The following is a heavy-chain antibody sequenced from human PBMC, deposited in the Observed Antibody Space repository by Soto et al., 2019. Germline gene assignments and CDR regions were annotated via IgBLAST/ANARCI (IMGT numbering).Heavy chain of an antibody. CDR1: VDSISSPDYY. CDR2: VYYRGSI. CDR3: ARVTFTPNWFDS. J-gene: IGHJ5*01. Sequence: PSEPLSLAGSVSVDSISSPDYYWRWIHQAPEKGLELIGYVYYRGSIYYTPSFESRVSISVDTSKNQFSLRLTSVTAADSAMYFCARVTFTPNWFDSWGQGILVTVSS. V-gene: IGHV4-30-4*01. D-gene: IGHD3-3*02.